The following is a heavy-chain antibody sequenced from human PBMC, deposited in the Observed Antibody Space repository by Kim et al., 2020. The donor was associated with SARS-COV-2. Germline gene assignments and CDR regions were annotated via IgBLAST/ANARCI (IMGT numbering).Heavy chain of an antibody. Sequence: GGSLRLSCAASGFTFRSYWMHWVRQAPGKGLVWVSRINSDASVTNYADSVKGRFTISRDNAKNTLYLQMNSLRAGDTAVYYCARLGDYYSVGYWGQGTLVTVSS. CDR1: GFTFRSYW. V-gene: IGHV3-74*01. CDR2: INSDASVT. D-gene: IGHD2-21*02. J-gene: IGHJ4*02. CDR3: ARLGDYYSVGY.